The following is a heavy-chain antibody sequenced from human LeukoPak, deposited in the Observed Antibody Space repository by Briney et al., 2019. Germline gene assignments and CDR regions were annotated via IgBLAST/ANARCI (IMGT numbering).Heavy chain of an antibody. Sequence: GGSLRLSCAASGFTFSSYWMHWVRQAPGKGLVWVSRINTDGSSTTYADSVKGRFTISRDNAKNTLYLQMNSLRVEDTAVYFRARGWYYGMDVWGQGTTVIVSS. CDR3: ARGWYYGMDV. V-gene: IGHV3-74*01. J-gene: IGHJ6*02. CDR2: INTDGSST. CDR1: GFTFSSYW. D-gene: IGHD2-15*01.